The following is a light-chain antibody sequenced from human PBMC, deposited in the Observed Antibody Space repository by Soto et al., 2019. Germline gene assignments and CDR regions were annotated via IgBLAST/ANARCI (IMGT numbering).Light chain of an antibody. Sequence: QLVLTQSSSASASLGSSVKLTCTLSSGHSSYIIAWHQQQPGKAPRYLMKLEGSGSYNKGSGVPDRFSGSSSGADRYLTISNHQFEDEADYYCETWDSNPHVFGTGTKVTVL. J-gene: IGLJ1*01. CDR3: ETWDSNPHV. V-gene: IGLV4-60*02. CDR1: SGHSSYI. CDR2: LEGSGSY.